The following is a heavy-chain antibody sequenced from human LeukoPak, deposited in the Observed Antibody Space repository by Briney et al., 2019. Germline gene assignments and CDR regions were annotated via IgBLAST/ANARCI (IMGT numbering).Heavy chain of an antibody. CDR1: GFTFSSYW. Sequence: GSLRLSCAASGFTFSSYWMNWVRQAPGKGLVWVSRIASDGSSTTHADPVKGRFSISRDNAKNTLYLQMNSLRVEDTAVYYCARGRPHGNDYWGQGALVTVSS. V-gene: IGHV3-74*01. D-gene: IGHD4-23*01. CDR3: ARGRPHGNDY. J-gene: IGHJ4*02. CDR2: IASDGSST.